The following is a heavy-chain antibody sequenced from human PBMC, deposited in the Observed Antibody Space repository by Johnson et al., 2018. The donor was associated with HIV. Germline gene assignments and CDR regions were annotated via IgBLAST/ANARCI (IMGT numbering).Heavy chain of an antibody. D-gene: IGHD3-10*01. V-gene: IGHV3-15*01. CDR2: IKSKTGGGTT. CDR3: TIDLPGSDDAFDI. Sequence: EVQLVESGGGLVKPGGSLRLSCAASGFTFTNAWMNWVRQAPGKGLEWVGRIKSKTGGGTTEYAAPVKGRFTISRDDSKNTLSLQMNSLKTEDTAVYYCTIDLPGSDDAFDIWGQGTMVTVSS. J-gene: IGHJ3*02. CDR1: GFTFTNAW.